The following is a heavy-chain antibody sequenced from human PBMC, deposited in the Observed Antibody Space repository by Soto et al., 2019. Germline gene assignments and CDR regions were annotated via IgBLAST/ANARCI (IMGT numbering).Heavy chain of an antibody. J-gene: IGHJ6*02. CDR2: ISYDGSNK. D-gene: IGHD4-17*01. V-gene: IGHV3-30*03. Sequence: PGGSLRLSCAASGFTFSSYGMHWVRQAPGKGLEWVAVISYDGSNKYYADSVKGRFTISRDNSKNTLYLQMNSLRAEDTAVYYCATRTGPYYYAMNVWGQGTTVTVSS. CDR1: GFTFSSYG. CDR3: ATRTGPYYYAMNV.